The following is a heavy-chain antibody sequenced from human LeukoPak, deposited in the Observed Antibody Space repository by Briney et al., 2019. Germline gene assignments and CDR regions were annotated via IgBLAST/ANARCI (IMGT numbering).Heavy chain of an antibody. J-gene: IGHJ5*02. CDR1: GGSITGYY. V-gene: IGHV4-59*08. CDR3: ARQGDIVVVPANWFDP. Sequence: SETLSLTCTVSGGSITGYYRSWIRQPPGQGLGWIGYIYYSGSTNYNPTLKSRVTISVDTSKNQFSLKLSSVTAADTAVYYCARQGDIVVVPANWFDPWGQGTLVTVSS. CDR2: IYYSGST. D-gene: IGHD2-2*01.